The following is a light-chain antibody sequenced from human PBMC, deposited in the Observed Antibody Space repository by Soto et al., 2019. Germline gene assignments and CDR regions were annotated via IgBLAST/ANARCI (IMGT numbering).Light chain of an antibody. J-gene: IGKJ1*01. CDR3: QQYNNWPPWT. CDR1: QSVDGN. CDR2: GAS. Sequence: ELVMTQSPATLSVSPGERATLSCRASQSVDGNLAWYQQKPGQAPRLLIYGASTRATGIPARFSGSGSGTEFTLTISSLQSEDFAVYYCQQYNNWPPWTFGQGTKVDIK. V-gene: IGKV3-15*01.